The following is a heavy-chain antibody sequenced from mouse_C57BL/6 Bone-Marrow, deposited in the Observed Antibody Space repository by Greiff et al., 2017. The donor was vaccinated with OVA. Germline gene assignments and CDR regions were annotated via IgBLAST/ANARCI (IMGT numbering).Heavy chain of an antibody. CDR3: ARPGCYGSSPYAMDY. J-gene: IGHJ4*01. CDR1: GYTFTDYY. D-gene: IGHD1-1*01. CDR2: IFPGSGST. V-gene: IGHV1-75*01. Sequence: QVQLQQSGPELVKPGASVKISCRASGYTFTDYYINWVKQRPGQGLEWIGWIFPGSGSTYSNEKFKGKATLTVDKSSSTAYMLLSSLTSEDSAVYFCARPGCYGSSPYAMDYSGQGTSVTVSS.